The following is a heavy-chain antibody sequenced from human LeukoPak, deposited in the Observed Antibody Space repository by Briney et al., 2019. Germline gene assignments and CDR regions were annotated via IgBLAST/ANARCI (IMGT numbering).Heavy chain of an antibody. D-gene: IGHD6-13*01. V-gene: IGHV3-23*01. CDR3: AKGMAAAGTNSYYFGMDV. CDR2: ISGSGGGT. J-gene: IGHJ6*02. Sequence: GGSLRLSCAASGFTFSSYAMTWVRQAPGMGLEWVSAISGSGGGTYYADSVKGRFTISRDNFKNTLYLQMNSVRAEDTAIYYCAKGMAAAGTNSYYFGMDVWGQGTTVTVSS. CDR1: GFTFSSYA.